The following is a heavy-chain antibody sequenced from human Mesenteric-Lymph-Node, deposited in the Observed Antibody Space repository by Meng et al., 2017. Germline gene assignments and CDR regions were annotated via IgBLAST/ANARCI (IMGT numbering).Heavy chain of an antibody. CDR3: ARGVAAAGNFDY. V-gene: IGHV4-61*01. J-gene: IGHJ4*02. CDR1: GGSVSSGSYY. D-gene: IGHD6-13*01. Sequence: QVQLSGSGPGLVRPSETLSLTCTVSGGSVSSGSYYWSWIRQPPGKGLEWIGYIYYSGSTNYNPSLKSLVTISVDTSKNQFSLKLSSVTAADTAVYYCARGVAAAGNFDYWGQGTLVTVSS. CDR2: IYYSGST.